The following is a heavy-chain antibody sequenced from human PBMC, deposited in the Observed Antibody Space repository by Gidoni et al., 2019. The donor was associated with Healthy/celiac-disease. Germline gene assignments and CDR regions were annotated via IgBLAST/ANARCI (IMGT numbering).Heavy chain of an antibody. V-gene: IGHV3-48*04. J-gene: IGHJ6*02. Sequence: EVQLVESGGGLVQPGGSLRRSCAASGFTFSSYSMNWVRQAPGKGLEWVSYISSSSSTIYYADSVKGRFTISRDNAKNSLYLQMNSLRAEDTAVYYCARRFKRRDILTGYYDYYYGMDVWGQGTTVTVSS. CDR3: ARRFKRRDILTGYYDYYYGMDV. D-gene: IGHD3-9*01. CDR1: GFTFSSYS. CDR2: ISSSSSTI.